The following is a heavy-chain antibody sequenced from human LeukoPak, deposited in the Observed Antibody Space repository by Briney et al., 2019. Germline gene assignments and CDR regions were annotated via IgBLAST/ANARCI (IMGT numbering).Heavy chain of an antibody. CDR2: ISSSGTPI. V-gene: IGHV3-48*03. Sequence: GGSLRLSCAASGFTFSSYEMNWVRHAPGKGLEWVSYISSSGTPIYYADSVKGRFTISRDNAKNSLYLQMNSLRAEDTAVYYCARGGYCSSSVCYSLNAFDIWGQGTMFTVSS. CDR1: GFTFSSYE. J-gene: IGHJ3*02. CDR3: ARGGYCSSSVCYSLNAFDI. D-gene: IGHD2-2*01.